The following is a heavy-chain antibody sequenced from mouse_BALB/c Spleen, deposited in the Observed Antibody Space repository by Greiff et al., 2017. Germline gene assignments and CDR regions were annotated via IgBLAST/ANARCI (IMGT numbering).Heavy chain of an antibody. J-gene: IGHJ3*01. D-gene: IGHD2-4*01. CDR2: ISSGGST. CDR3: ARGGKSTMITTEFAY. Sequence: EVKLMESGGGLVKPGGSLKLSCAASGFTFSSYAMSWVRQTPEKRLEWVASISSGGSTYYPDSVKGRFTISRDNARNILYLQMSSLRSEDTAMYYCARGGKSTMITTEFAYWGQGTLVTVSA. V-gene: IGHV5-6-5*01. CDR1: GFTFSSYA.